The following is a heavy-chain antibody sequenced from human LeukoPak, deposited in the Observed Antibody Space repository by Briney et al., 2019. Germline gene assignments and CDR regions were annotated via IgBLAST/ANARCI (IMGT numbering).Heavy chain of an antibody. CDR3: ARDDGDYSPPSYYYYYGMDV. D-gene: IGHD4-17*01. J-gene: IGHJ6*02. Sequence: GASVKVSCKASGYTLTGYYMNWVRQAPGQGLEWMGWINPNSGGTNYAQRFQDRVTMTRDTSISTAYMELSSLRSEDTAVYYCARDDGDYSPPSYYYYYGMDVWGQGTTVTVSS. V-gene: IGHV1-2*02. CDR2: INPNSGGT. CDR1: GYTLTGYY.